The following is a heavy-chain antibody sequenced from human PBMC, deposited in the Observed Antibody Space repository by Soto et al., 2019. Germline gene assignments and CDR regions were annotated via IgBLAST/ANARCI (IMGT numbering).Heavy chain of an antibody. D-gene: IGHD6-19*01. CDR2: ISYDESHK. J-gene: IGHJ5*02. CDR1: GFTFSSYG. Sequence: GGSLRLSCAASGFTFSSYGIHWVRQAPGKGLEWVALISYDESHKYYADSVEGRFTISRDNSKNTLYLQMNSLRPEDTAVYYCAKERLSGWNNRFDTWGQGTLVTVSS. CDR3: AKERLSGWNNRFDT. V-gene: IGHV3-30*18.